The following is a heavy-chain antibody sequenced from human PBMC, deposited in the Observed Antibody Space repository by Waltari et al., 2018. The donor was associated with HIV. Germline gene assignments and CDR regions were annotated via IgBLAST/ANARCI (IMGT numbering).Heavy chain of an antibody. CDR2: IYHSGTS. D-gene: IGHD5-12*01. CDR1: GGSFNNYY. Sequence: QVQLQQWGTGLLKPSETLALTCAVYGGSFNNYYWSWFRQPPGKGLEWIGQIYHSGTSHYTPTLKDRLTMSVDTSKNQFSLKLTSATAADTAVFYCARGVFSLIVAGTNFDYWGQGFLVTVSS. J-gene: IGHJ4*02. V-gene: IGHV4-34*01. CDR3: ARGVFSLIVAGTNFDY.